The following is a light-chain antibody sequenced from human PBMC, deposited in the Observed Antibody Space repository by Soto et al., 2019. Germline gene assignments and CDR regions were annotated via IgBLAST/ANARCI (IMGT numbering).Light chain of an antibody. V-gene: IGLV3-21*04. CDR1: NSGSKS. Sequence: SYELTQPPSVSVAPGKTARITCGGNNSGSKSVHWYQQKPGQAPVLVIYYVSDRPSGIPERFSGSNSGNTATLTISRVEAGDEADYYCQVWDSSSDHYVFGTGTKVTVL. J-gene: IGLJ1*01. CDR3: QVWDSSSDHYV. CDR2: YVS.